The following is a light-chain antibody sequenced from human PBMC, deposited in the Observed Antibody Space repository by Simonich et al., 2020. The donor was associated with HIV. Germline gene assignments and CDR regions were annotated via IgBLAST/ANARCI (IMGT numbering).Light chain of an antibody. V-gene: IGLV2-8*01. CDR2: EGN. CDR3: SSYAGSNNLV. Sequence: QSALTQPPSASGSPGQSVTISCTGTSSDVGGYSYVSWYQQHPGKAPQVMIYEGNKRPSGVPDRFSGSKSGNTASLTVSGLQAEDEADYYCSSYAGSNNLVFGGGTKLTVL. CDR1: SSDVGGYSY. J-gene: IGLJ2*01.